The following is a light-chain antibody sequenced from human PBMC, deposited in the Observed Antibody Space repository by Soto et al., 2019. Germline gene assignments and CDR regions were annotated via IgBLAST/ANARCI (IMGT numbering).Light chain of an antibody. Sequence: DVVMTQSPLSLPVTLGQPASISCRSSQSLVYSDGNTYLNWFQQRPGQSPRRLIYKVSNRDSGVPDRFSGRGSGTDFTLKISSVEAEDVGVYYCMQGTHWPPNSVGQGTKLEIK. J-gene: IGKJ2*01. V-gene: IGKV2-30*01. CDR3: MQGTHWPPNS. CDR2: KVS. CDR1: QSLVYSDGNTY.